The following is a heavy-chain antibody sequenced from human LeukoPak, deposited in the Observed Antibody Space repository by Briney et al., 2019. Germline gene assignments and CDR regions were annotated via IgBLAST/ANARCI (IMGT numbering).Heavy chain of an antibody. CDR1: GFTLTNYA. CDR3: ARGDYGTYGYFQH. CDR2: ISDDESNK. J-gene: IGHJ1*01. D-gene: IGHD4-11*01. Sequence: PGRSLRLSCVASGFTLTNYAMHWDRQAPGKGLEWVAVISDDESNKYYGDSVKGRLTISRDKSKNTLYLQMNSLRTEDTAVYYCARGDYGTYGYFQHWGQGTLVTVSS. V-gene: IGHV3-30-3*01.